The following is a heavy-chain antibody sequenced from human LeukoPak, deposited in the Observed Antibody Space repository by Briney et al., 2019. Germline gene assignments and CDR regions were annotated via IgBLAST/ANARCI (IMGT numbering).Heavy chain of an antibody. J-gene: IGHJ4*02. V-gene: IGHV1-69*06. Sequence: ASVKISCKASGGTFSSYALSWVRHAPGQGLEWRGGIIPIFGTANYAKKFQGIVTITADKSTSTAYMELSSLRSEDTAVYYCARSLSLGYYYDSSGYSLWGQGTLVTVSS. D-gene: IGHD3-22*01. CDR3: ARSLSLGYYYDSSGYSL. CDR2: IIPIFGTA. CDR1: GGTFSSYA.